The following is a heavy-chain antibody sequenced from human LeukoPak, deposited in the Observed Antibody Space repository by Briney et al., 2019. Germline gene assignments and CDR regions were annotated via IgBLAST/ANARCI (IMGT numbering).Heavy chain of an antibody. Sequence: PSETLSLTCTVSGGSISSSSYYWGWIRQPPGKGLEWIGSIYYSGSTYYNPSLKSRVTISVDTSKNQFSLKLSSVTAADTAVYYCARDRYDFWSGYYMYYYMDVWGKGTTVTVSS. CDR2: IYYSGST. V-gene: IGHV4-39*07. D-gene: IGHD3-3*01. J-gene: IGHJ6*03. CDR3: ARDRYDFWSGYYMYYYMDV. CDR1: GGSISSSSYY.